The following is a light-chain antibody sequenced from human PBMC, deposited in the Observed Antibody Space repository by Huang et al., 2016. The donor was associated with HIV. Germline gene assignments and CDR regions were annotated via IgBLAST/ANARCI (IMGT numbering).Light chain of an antibody. CDR2: KAS. CDR1: QSISSW. Sequence: DIQMTQSPSTLSASVGDRVTITCRASQSISSWLAWYQQQPGKAPKLLIYKASSFESGVPSRFSGSGSGTEFTLTISSLQPDDFATYYCQQYNSYRTFGQGTKVEIK. J-gene: IGKJ1*01. CDR3: QQYNSYRT. V-gene: IGKV1-5*03.